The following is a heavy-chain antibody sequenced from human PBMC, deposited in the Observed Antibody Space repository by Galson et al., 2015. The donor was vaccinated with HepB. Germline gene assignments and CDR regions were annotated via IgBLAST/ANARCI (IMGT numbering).Heavy chain of an antibody. J-gene: IGHJ6*03. CDR2: ISGSGGST. CDR3: AKVFVYYYYMDV. Sequence: SLRLSCAASGFTFSSYAMSWVRQAPGKGLEWVSAISGSGGSTYYADSVKGRFTISRDNSKNTLFLQMNSLRAEDTAIYYCAKVFVYYYYMDVWGKGTTVTVPS. CDR1: GFTFSSYA. V-gene: IGHV3-23*01.